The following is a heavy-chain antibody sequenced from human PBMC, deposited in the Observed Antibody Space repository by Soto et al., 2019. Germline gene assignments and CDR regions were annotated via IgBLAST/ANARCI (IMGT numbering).Heavy chain of an antibody. J-gene: IGHJ4*02. CDR2: IYTSGST. V-gene: IGHV4-4*07. D-gene: IGHD3-22*01. CDR1: GGSISSYY. CDR3: ARERSHYYDSSGPPDY. Sequence: SETLSLTCTVSGGSISSYYWSWIRQPAGRGLEWIGRIYTSGSTNYNPSLKSRVTMSVDTSKNQFSLKLSSVTAADTAVYYCARERSHYYDSSGPPDYWGQGTLVTVSS.